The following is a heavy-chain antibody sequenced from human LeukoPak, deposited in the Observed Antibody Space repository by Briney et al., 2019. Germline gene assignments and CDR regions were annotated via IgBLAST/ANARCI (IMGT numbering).Heavy chain of an antibody. D-gene: IGHD1-7*01. CDR1: GFTFNDYY. J-gene: IGHJ4*02. CDR3: ARDLGITGTTTFDY. V-gene: IGHV3-11*04. Sequence: GGSLRLSCAASGFTFNDYYMSWIRQAPGKGLEWVSYISNSGNTIYYADSVKGRFTISRDNAKNSLYLQMNSLRAEDTAVYHCARDLGITGTTTFDYWGQGTLVTVPS. CDR2: ISNSGNTI.